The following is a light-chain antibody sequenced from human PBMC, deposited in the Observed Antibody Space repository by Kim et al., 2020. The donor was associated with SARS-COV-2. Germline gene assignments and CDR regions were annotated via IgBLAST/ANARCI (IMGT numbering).Light chain of an antibody. J-gene: IGKJ2*01. CDR1: QSVLYSSNNKNY. CDR3: QQHYSTPYT. Sequence: DIVMTQSPDSLAVSLGERATINCKSSQSVLYSSNNKNYLAWYQQKPGQPPKLLIYWASTRESGVPDRFSGSGSGTDFTLTISSLQAEDVALYYCQQHYSTPYTFGQGTKVDIK. CDR2: WAS. V-gene: IGKV4-1*01.